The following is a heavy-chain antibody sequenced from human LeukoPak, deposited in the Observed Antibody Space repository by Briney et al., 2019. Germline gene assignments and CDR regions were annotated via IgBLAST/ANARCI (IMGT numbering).Heavy chain of an antibody. Sequence: GGSLRLSCAASGFTFDDYAMHWVRQAPGEGLEWVSGISWNSGSIGHADSVKGRFTISRDNAKNSLYLQMNSLRAEDTALYYCAKGDYGDSQGAFDIWGQGTMVTVSS. V-gene: IGHV3-9*01. D-gene: IGHD4-17*01. CDR3: AKGDYGDSQGAFDI. CDR1: GFTFDDYA. CDR2: ISWNSGSI. J-gene: IGHJ3*02.